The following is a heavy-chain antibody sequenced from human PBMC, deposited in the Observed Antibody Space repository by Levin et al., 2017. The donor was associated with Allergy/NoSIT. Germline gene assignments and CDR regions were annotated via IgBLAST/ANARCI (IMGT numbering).Heavy chain of an antibody. D-gene: IGHD1/OR15-1a*01. J-gene: IGHJ4*02. CDR3: ARDVGHWDIDF. CDR1: GGSISSSSCY. Sequence: SETLSLTCTVSGGSISSSSCYWGWDRQPPGKGLEWIGSICSSGTTQYNPSLMSRVTISVDTSKNQFSLTLTSVAAADTAVYYCARDVGHWDIDFWGQGTLVTVSS. V-gene: IGHV4-39*07. CDR2: ICSSGTT.